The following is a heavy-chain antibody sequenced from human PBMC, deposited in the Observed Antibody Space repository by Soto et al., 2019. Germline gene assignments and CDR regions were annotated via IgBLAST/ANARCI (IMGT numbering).Heavy chain of an antibody. J-gene: IGHJ4*02. CDR1: SGSISSSNW. V-gene: IGHV4-4*02. CDR3: ASYSVAGIPERDY. Sequence: QVQLQESGPGLVKPSGTLSLTCAVSSGSISSSNWWSWVRQPPGKGLEWIGEIYHSGSTNYNPSLKSRVTISVDKSKNQCSMKLSSVTAADTAVYYCASYSVAGIPERDYWGQGTLVTVSS. D-gene: IGHD6-19*01. CDR2: IYHSGST.